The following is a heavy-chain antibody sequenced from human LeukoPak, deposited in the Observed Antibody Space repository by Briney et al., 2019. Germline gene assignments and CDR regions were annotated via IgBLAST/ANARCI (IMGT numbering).Heavy chain of an antibody. V-gene: IGHV3-23*01. CDR3: AKDAYSSSWYQLDP. D-gene: IGHD6-13*01. CDR2: ISGSGGST. CDR1: GFTFSSYA. Sequence: PGGSLRLSCAASGFTFSSYAMSWVRQAPGKGLEWVAAISGSGGSTYYADSVKGRFTISRDNSKNTLYLQMNSLRAEDTAVYYCAKDAYSSSWYQLDPWGQGTLVTVSS. J-gene: IGHJ5*02.